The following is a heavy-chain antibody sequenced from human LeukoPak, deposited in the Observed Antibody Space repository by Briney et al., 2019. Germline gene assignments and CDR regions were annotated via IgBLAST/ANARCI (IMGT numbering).Heavy chain of an antibody. Sequence: GGSLRLSCAASGFTFSSYAMSWVRQAPGKGLEWVSAISGSGGSTYYADSVKGRFTISRDNSKNTLYLQMNSLRAEGTAVYYCARYTDSSGYYHFDYWGQGTLVTVSS. CDR2: ISGSGGST. CDR3: ARYTDSSGYYHFDY. CDR1: GFTFSSYA. V-gene: IGHV3-23*01. J-gene: IGHJ4*02. D-gene: IGHD3-22*01.